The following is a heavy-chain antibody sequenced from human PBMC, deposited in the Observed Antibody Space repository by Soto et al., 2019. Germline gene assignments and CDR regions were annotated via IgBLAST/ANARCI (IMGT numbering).Heavy chain of an antibody. Sequence: QVQLQESGPGLVKPSGTLSLTCTVSGDSISSRNWWSWVRQSPGKGLEWVGEIYHSGSTNYNPSRKSRVGMSVDKSKTQFSLNLNSVTVADTAVYYCARRDYDFWSGYLDVWGQGTTVNVSS. J-gene: IGHJ6*02. CDR2: IYHSGST. D-gene: IGHD3-3*01. V-gene: IGHV4-4*02. CDR1: GDSISSRNW. CDR3: ARRDYDFWSGYLDV.